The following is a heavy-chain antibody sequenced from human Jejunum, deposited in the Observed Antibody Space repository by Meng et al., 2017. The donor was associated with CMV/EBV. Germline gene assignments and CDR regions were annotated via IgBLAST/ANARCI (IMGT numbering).Heavy chain of an antibody. Sequence: SGDSIRRVSYYWGWIRQSPGKGLQCIGSVYYTGSTYYNPSLTSRVSISIDTSKSQFSLRLTSVTAADTAVYYCTRTLYDYGGCADFWGQGTLVTVSS. D-gene: IGHD2-21*01. CDR1: GDSIRRVSYY. CDR2: VYYTGST. CDR3: TRTLYDYGGCADF. J-gene: IGHJ4*02. V-gene: IGHV4-39*01.